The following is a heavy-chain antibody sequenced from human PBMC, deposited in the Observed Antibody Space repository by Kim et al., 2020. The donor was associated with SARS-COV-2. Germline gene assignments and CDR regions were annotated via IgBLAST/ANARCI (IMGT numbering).Heavy chain of an antibody. J-gene: IGHJ4*02. CDR1: GFTFNFYP. Sequence: GGSLRLSCAASGFTFNFYPMSWVRQAPGKGPEWVSTITGSGGSTYYPDSVEGRFTISRSNSKNTLYLHMKNLRADDTAVYYCAKSSGGYYYFDSWCQGTL. V-gene: IGHV3-23*01. D-gene: IGHD3-22*01. CDR2: ITGSGGST. CDR3: AKSSGGYYYFDS.